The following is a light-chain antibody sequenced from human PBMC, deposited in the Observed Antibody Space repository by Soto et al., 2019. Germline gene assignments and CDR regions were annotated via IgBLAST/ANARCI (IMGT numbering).Light chain of an antibody. CDR3: QTWATGPDWV. Sequence: QLVLTQSPSASASLGASVKLTCTLSSGHSSYTITWHQQQPDKGPRFLMSLDSDGSHIKGDGIPDRFSGSSSGTERYLTISSLQSEDEAHYYCQTWATGPDWVFGGGTKLTVL. CDR1: SGHSSYT. J-gene: IGLJ3*02. CDR2: LDSDGSH. V-gene: IGLV4-69*01.